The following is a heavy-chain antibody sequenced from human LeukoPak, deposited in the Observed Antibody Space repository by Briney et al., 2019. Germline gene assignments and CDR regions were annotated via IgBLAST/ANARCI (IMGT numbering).Heavy chain of an antibody. CDR2: ISYDGSNK. D-gene: IGHD4-23*01. CDR1: GFTFSSYG. Sequence: PGGSLRLSCAGSGFTFSSYGMHWVRQAPGKGLEWVAVISYDGSNKYYADSVKGRFTISRDNSKNTLYLQMNSLRAEDTAVYYCAKDAYGGTDYWGQGTLVTVSS. V-gene: IGHV3-30*18. CDR3: AKDAYGGTDY. J-gene: IGHJ4*02.